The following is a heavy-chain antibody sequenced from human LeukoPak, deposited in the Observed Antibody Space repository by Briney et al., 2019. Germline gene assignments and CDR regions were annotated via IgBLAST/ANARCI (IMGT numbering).Heavy chain of an antibody. Sequence: PGGSLRLSCAASGFTFSSYAMSWVRQAPGKGLEWVSAISGSGGSTYYADSVKGRFTISRDNSKNTLYLQMNSLRAEDTAVYYCAKGGVIVVVPAAQEFDYWGQGTMVTVSS. CDR3: AKGGVIVVVPAAQEFDY. D-gene: IGHD2-2*01. CDR2: ISGSGGST. CDR1: GFTFSSYA. V-gene: IGHV3-23*01. J-gene: IGHJ4*02.